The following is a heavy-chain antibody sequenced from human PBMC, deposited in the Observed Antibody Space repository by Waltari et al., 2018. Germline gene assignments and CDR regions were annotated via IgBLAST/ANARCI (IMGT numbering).Heavy chain of an antibody. CDR2: ISGSGGST. J-gene: IGHJ4*02. D-gene: IGHD3-10*01. Sequence: EVQLLEPGGGLVQPGGSLRLSCVASGFTFSSYAMSWVRQAPGKGLEWVSAISGSGGSTYYADSVKGRFTISRDNSKNTLYLQMNSLRAEDTAVYYCAKDREFDYYGSGSYSDYWGQGTLVTVSS. CDR3: AKDREFDYYGSGSYSDY. V-gene: IGHV3-23*01. CDR1: GFTFSSYA.